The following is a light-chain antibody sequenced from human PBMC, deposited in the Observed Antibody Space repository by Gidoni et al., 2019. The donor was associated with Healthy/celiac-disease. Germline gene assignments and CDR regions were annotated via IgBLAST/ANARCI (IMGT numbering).Light chain of an antibody. CDR2: GAS. V-gene: IGKV3-20*01. CDR3: QQYGSSPKT. Sequence: EIVLTLSPGTLSLSPGERATLSCRASQSVSSSYLAWYQQKPGQAPRLLIYGASSRATGIPDRFRGSGAGTDVTLTISRLEPEDVAVYYCQQYGSSPKTFGQGTKVEIK. J-gene: IGKJ1*01. CDR1: QSVSSSY.